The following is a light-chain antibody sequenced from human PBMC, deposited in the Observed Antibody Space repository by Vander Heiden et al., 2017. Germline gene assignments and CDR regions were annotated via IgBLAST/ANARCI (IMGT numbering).Light chain of an antibody. V-gene: IGLV2-23*02. CDR2: EVS. J-gene: IGLJ2*01. CDR1: SRDVGSYNL. CDR3: CSYASSSTFVA. Sequence: SAPTQPASVSGSPAPSITIPCTGTSRDVGSYNLVAWYQQHPGKAPKLMIYEVSKRPSRVSNRFSGSKSGNTASLTISGLQAEDEADYYCCSYASSSTFVAFGGGTKLTVL.